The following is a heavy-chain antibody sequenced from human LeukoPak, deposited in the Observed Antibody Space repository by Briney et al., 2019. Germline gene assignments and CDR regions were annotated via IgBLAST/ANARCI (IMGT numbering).Heavy chain of an antibody. V-gene: IGHV3-7*03. CDR3: ARIGASSWYEDY. CDR2: IKQDGSEK. Sequence: GGSLRLSCVASGFTFSSYWMSWVRQAPGKGLEWLANIKQDGSEKYYVDSMEGRFTISRDNAKNSLYLQMNSLRAEDTAVYYCARIGASSWYEDYWGQGTLVTVSS. J-gene: IGHJ4*02. D-gene: IGHD6-13*01. CDR1: GFTFSSYW.